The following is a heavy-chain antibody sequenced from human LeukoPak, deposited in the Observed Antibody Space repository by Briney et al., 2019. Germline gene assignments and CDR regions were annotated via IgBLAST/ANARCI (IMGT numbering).Heavy chain of an antibody. CDR1: GFTFSSYE. Sequence: GGSLRLSCAASGFTFSSYEMNWVRQAPGKGLEWVSHISSSGSTIYYADSVKGRFTISRDNAKNSLYLQMNSLRAEDTAVYYCASAYGDYAGFDYWGQGTLVTVSS. CDR2: ISSSGSTI. CDR3: ASAYGDYAGFDY. V-gene: IGHV3-48*03. D-gene: IGHD4-17*01. J-gene: IGHJ4*02.